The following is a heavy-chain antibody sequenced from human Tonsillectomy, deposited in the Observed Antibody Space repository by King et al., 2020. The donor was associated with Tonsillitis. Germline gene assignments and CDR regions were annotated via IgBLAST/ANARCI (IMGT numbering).Heavy chain of an antibody. Sequence: VQLVESGAEVKKPGASVKVSCKASGYTFTGYYMHWVRQAPGQGLEWMGWINPNSGGTHYAQKFQGRVTMTRDTSISTAYMELRRVRSDDTALYYCARGSGLKYLGSKYYSYYMDVWGKGTTVAVSS. CDR2: INPNSGGT. CDR1: GYTFTGYY. J-gene: IGHJ6*03. CDR3: ARGSGLKYLGSKYYSYYMDV. D-gene: IGHD2/OR15-2a*01. V-gene: IGHV1-2*02.